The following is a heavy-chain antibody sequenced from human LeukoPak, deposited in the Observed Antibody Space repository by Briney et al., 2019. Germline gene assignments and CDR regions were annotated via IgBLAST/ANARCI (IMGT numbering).Heavy chain of an antibody. CDR3: ARVYCGRTTCDPWLDP. J-gene: IGHJ5*02. CDR1: GFTFSSHA. Sequence: GGSLRFSCAASGFTFSSHALHWVRQAPGKGLEWVAVISYDGSDKYYADSVKGRFTISRDNSKNTLYLQMNSLRAEDTAVYYCARVYCGRTTCDPWLDPWGQGTLVTVSS. D-gene: IGHD2-21*01. V-gene: IGHV3-30-3*01. CDR2: ISYDGSDK.